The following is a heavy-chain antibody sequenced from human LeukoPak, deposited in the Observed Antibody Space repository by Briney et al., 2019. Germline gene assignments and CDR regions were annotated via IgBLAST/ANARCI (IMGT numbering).Heavy chain of an antibody. V-gene: IGHV3-74*01. J-gene: IGHJ4*02. CDR3: ARGPNSNWSGLDF. CDR2: ISPTGSTT. CDR1: GFSFSGHW. D-gene: IGHD6-6*01. Sequence: GGSLRLSCAASGFSFSGHWMHWARQLPGKGLVWVSRISPTGSTTSYADSVKGRFTVSRENAKNTLYLQVNNLRAEDTAVYYCARGPNSNWSGLDFWGQGTLLTVSS.